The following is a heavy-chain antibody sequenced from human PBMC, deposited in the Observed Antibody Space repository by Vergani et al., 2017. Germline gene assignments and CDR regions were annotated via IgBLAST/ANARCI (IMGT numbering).Heavy chain of an antibody. J-gene: IGHJ4*02. Sequence: QVQLVQSGAEVKKPGSSVKVSCKASGGTFSSYAISWVRQAPGQGLEWMGGMIPIFGTANYAQKFQGRVTITADESTSTAYMELSSLRSEDTAVYYCARKEYPNTITGVGIDYWGQGTLVTVSS. CDR1: GGTFSSYA. CDR3: ARKEYPNTITGVGIDY. D-gene: IGHD7-27*01. CDR2: MIPIFGTA. V-gene: IGHV1-69*01.